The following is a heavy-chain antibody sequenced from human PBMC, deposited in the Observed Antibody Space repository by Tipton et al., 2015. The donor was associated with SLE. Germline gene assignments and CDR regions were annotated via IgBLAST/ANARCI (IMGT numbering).Heavy chain of an antibody. J-gene: IGHJ2*01. CDR2: INHSGST. D-gene: IGHD6-19*01. V-gene: IGHV4-34*01. CDR3: ARGGAVAVYWYFDL. Sequence: TLFLTCAVYGGSFSGYYWSWIRQPPGKGLEWIGEINHSGSTNYNPSLKSRVTISVDTSKNQFSLKLSSVTAADTAVYFCARGGAVAVYWYFDLWGRGTLVTVSS. CDR1: GGSFSGYY.